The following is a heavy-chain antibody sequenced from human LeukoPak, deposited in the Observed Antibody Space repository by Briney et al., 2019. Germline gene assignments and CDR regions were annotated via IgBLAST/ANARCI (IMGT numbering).Heavy chain of an antibody. CDR3: ARDRVASSCLDY. CDR1: GGSISGYY. CDR2: IYYSGST. D-gene: IGHD6-13*01. J-gene: IGHJ4*02. Sequence: SETLSLTCTVSGGSISGYYWSWVRQPPGKGLEWIGDIYYSGSTNYNPSLKSRVTISVDTSKNHFSLKVSSVTAADTAVYFCARDRVASSCLDYWGQGTLVTVSS. V-gene: IGHV4-59*01.